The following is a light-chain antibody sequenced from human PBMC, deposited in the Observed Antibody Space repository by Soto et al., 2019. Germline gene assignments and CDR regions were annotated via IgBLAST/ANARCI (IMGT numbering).Light chain of an antibody. Sequence: DIQMTQSPSFVSASVGDRVTITCRASQGISGWLAWYPHKPGRAPKLLTHAASSLESGVPSRFSGSGSGTDFTLTIRSLQPEDFATYYCQQTTSFPLPFGGGTKVEIK. J-gene: IGKJ4*02. CDR3: QQTTSFPLP. CDR2: AAS. V-gene: IGKV1-12*01. CDR1: QGISGW.